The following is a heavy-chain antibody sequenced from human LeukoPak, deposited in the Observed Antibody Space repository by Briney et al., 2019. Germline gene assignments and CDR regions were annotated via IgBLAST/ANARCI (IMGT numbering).Heavy chain of an antibody. CDR2: IYYSGST. CDR1: GGSISSYY. D-gene: IGHD3-22*01. CDR3: ARQSTYYYDSSATY. J-gene: IGHJ4*02. V-gene: IGHV4-59*01. Sequence: SETLSLTCTVSGGSISSYYWSWIRQPPGKGLEWIGYIYYSGSTNYNPSLKSRVTISVDTSKNQFSLKLSSVTAADTAVYYCARQSTYYYDSSATYWGQGTLVTVSS.